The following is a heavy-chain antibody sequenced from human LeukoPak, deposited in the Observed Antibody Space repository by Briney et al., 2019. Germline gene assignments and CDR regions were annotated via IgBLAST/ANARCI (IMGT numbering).Heavy chain of an antibody. CDR1: GGSISSYY. CDR3: AGGGFGAADVGLDV. CDR2: IYSDGSS. J-gene: IGHJ6*02. V-gene: IGHV4-4*07. Sequence: SETLSLTCAASGGSISSYYWSWIRQPAGRGLEWIGRIYSDGSSSYNPSLKSRVSMSVDTSKNQFSLKVTLVTAAGTAVYYCAGGGFGAADVGLDVWGQGTTVSVSS. D-gene: IGHD3-16*01.